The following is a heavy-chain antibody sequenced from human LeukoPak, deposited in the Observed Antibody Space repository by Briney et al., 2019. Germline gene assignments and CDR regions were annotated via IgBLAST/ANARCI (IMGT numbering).Heavy chain of an antibody. V-gene: IGHV3-23*01. J-gene: IGHJ3*02. CDR1: GFTFSSYG. D-gene: IGHD2-15*01. CDR2: ISGSGGST. CDR3: AKDREDIYYNDAFDI. Sequence: GGSLRLSCAASGFTFSSYGMSWVRQAPGKGLEWVSAISGSGGSTYYADSVKGRFTISRDNSKNTLYLQMNSLRAEDTAVYYCAKDREDIYYNDAFDIWGQGTMVTVSS.